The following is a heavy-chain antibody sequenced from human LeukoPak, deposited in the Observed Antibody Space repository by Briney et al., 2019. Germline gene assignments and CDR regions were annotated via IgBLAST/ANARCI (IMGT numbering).Heavy chain of an antibody. Sequence: GGSLRLSCAASGFTFSSYGMHWVRQAPGKGLEWVAVIWYDGSNKYYADSVKGRFTISRDNSKNTLYMQMNSLRAEDTAVYYCAKGMRSGGATPSDFWGQGTLVTVSS. V-gene: IGHV3-30*02. CDR1: GFTFSSYG. J-gene: IGHJ4*02. D-gene: IGHD1-26*01. CDR3: AKGMRSGGATPSDF. CDR2: IWYDGSNK.